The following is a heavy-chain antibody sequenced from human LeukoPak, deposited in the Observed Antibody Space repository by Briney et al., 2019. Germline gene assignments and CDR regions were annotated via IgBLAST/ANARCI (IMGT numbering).Heavy chain of an antibody. CDR3: ARGPSARFFGVAKGAFDI. CDR2: LSGLGYRT. Sequence: GGSLRLSCAASGFTFSSYWMSWVRQAPGKGLVWVSGLSGLGYRTHYADSVKGRFTISRDNSKNTLDLQMNSLRAEDTAVYYCARGPSARFFGVAKGAFDIWGQGTMVTVSS. V-gene: IGHV3-23*01. D-gene: IGHD3-3*01. CDR1: GFTFSSYW. J-gene: IGHJ3*02.